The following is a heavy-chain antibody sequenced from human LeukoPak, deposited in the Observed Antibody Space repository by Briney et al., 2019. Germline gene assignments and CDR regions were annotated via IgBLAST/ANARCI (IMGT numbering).Heavy chain of an antibody. V-gene: IGHV1-69*13. CDR3: AREGPITIFGVVTHNAFDI. CDR2: IIPIFGTA. D-gene: IGHD3-3*01. Sequence: SVKVSCKASGGTFSSYAISWVRQAPGQGLEWMGGIIPIFGTANYAQKFQGRVTITADESTSTAYMELSSLRSEDTAVYYCAREGPITIFGVVTHNAFDIWGQGTMVTVSS. CDR1: GGTFSSYA. J-gene: IGHJ3*02.